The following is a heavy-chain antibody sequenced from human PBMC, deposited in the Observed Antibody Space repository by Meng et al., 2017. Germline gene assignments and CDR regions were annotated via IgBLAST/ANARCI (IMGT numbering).Heavy chain of an antibody. Sequence: GGSLRLSCAASGFTFSDYYLSWIRQAPGKGLEWASYISSSGSTIYYADSVKGRFTSSRDNAKNSLYLQMNSMRAEDTAVYYCAREIHCSGGSCYSDYYYYYGMDVWGHGTKVTVSS. CDR1: GFTFSDYY. V-gene: IGHV3-11*01. CDR3: AREIHCSGGSCYSDYYYYYGMDV. CDR2: ISSSGSTI. D-gene: IGHD2-15*01. J-gene: IGHJ6*02.